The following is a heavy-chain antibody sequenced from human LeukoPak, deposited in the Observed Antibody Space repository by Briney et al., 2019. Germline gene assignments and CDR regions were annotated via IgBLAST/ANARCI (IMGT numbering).Heavy chain of an antibody. Sequence: GGSLRLSCAASGFTLSSYGMHWVRQAPGKGLEWVAVISYDGSNKYYADSVKGRFTISRDNSKNTLYLQMNSLRAEDTAVYYCAKGPMYGDYVSYWGQGTLVTVSS. CDR3: AKGPMYGDYVSY. CDR2: ISYDGSNK. CDR1: GFTLSSYG. V-gene: IGHV3-30*18. D-gene: IGHD4-17*01. J-gene: IGHJ4*02.